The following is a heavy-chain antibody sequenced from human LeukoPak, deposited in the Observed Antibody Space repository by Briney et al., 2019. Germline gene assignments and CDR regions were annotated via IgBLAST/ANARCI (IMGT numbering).Heavy chain of an antibody. Sequence: GGSLRLSCAASGFTFSSYGMHWVRQAPGKGLEWVAFIRYDGSNKYYADSVKGRFTISRDNSKNTLYLQMNSLRAEDTAVYYCAKVRDFWSDPGAFDIWGQGTMVTVSS. CDR1: GFTFSSYG. V-gene: IGHV3-30*02. D-gene: IGHD3-3*01. J-gene: IGHJ3*02. CDR3: AKVRDFWSDPGAFDI. CDR2: IRYDGSNK.